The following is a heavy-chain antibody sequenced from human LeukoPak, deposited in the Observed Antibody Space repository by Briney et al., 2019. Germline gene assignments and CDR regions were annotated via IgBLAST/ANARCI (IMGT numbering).Heavy chain of an antibody. J-gene: IGHJ3*02. CDR3: ARDVLVDYGRDAFDI. CDR1: GFSFSSYT. V-gene: IGHV3-21*01. D-gene: IGHD3-16*01. CDR2: ISGGSRHI. Sequence: GGSLRLSCAASGFSFSSYTINWVRQAPAKGLEWVSSISGGSRHIYYAESVRGRFTISRDNAKNSLYLQMNSLRVEDTAVYYCARDVLVDYGRDAFDIWGQGTMVTVSS.